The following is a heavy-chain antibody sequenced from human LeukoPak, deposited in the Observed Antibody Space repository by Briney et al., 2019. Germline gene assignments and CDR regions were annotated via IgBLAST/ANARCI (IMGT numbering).Heavy chain of an antibody. CDR1: GFTFSSFA. CDR3: AKDHPAVAGAYYYYYGMDV. J-gene: IGHJ6*02. D-gene: IGHD6-19*01. CDR2: ISGSGGST. V-gene: IGHV3-23*01. Sequence: PGRSLSLSCAASGFTFSSFAMSWVRRAEGKVLEWVSAISGSGGSTYYADSVKGGFTISRDNSKNTLYLQMNSLRAEDTAVYYCAKDHPAVAGAYYYYYGMDVWGQGTTVTVSS.